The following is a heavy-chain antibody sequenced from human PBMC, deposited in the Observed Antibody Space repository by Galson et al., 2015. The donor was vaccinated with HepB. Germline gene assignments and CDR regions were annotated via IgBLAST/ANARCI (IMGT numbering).Heavy chain of an antibody. CDR3: TTDRNYYDSNLFDY. CDR1: GFTFSNAW. J-gene: IGHJ4*02. D-gene: IGHD3-22*01. CDR2: IKSKTDGGTT. Sequence: SLRLSCAASGFTFSNAWMSWVRQAPGKGLEWVGRIKSKTDGGTTDYAAPVKGRFTISRDDSKNTLYLQMNSLKTEDTAVYYCTTDRNYYDSNLFDYWGQGTLVTVSS. V-gene: IGHV3-15*01.